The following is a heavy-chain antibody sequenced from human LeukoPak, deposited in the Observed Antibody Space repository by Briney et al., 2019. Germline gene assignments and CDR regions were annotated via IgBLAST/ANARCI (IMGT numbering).Heavy chain of an antibody. V-gene: IGHV3-11*04. CDR2: ISSSGSTI. CDR1: GFTFSDSY. J-gene: IGHJ4*02. CDR3: ARERYYDILTGYTY. Sequence: GGSLRLSCAASGFTFSDSYMSWIRQAPGKGLEWVSYISSSGSTIYYADSVKGRFTISRDNAKNSLYLQMNSLRAEDTAIYYCARERYYDILTGYTYWGQGTLVTVSS. D-gene: IGHD3-9*01.